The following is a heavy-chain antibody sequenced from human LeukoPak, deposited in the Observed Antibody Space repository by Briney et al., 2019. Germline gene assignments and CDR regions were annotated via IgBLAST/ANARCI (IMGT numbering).Heavy chain of an antibody. V-gene: IGHV1-46*01. D-gene: IGHD2-21*02. CDR2: INPSGGST. J-gene: IGHJ6*02. Sequence: ASVKVSCKASGYTFASYYMHWVRQAPGQGLEWMGIINPSGGSTSYAQKFQGRVTMTRDTSTSTVYMELSSLRSEDTAVYYCARGEVGTLWDRISRYYYYGMDVWGQGTTVTVSS. CDR1: GYTFASYY. CDR3: ARGEVGTLWDRISRYYYYGMDV.